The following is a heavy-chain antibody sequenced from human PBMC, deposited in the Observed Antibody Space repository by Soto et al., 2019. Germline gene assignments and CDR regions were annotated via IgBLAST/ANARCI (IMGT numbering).Heavy chain of an antibody. CDR3: ARSPRGYCTNGVCYPDAFDI. J-gene: IGHJ3*02. CDR2: IWYDGSNK. V-gene: IGHV3-33*01. CDR1: GFTCSSYG. D-gene: IGHD2-8*01. Sequence: QVQLVESGGGVFQPGRSLRLSCAASGFTCSSYGMHWVRQAPGKGLEWVAVIWYDGSNKYYADSVKGRFTISRDNSKNTLYLQMNSLRAEDTAVYYCARSPRGYCTNGVCYPDAFDIWGQGTMVPVSS.